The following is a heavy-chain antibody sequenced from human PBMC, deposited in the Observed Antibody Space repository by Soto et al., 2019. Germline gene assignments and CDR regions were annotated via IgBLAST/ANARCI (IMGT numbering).Heavy chain of an antibody. CDR1: VYTLTELS. CDR2: FDPEDGET. V-gene: IGHV1-24*01. D-gene: IGHD2-15*01. Sequence: ASVKVSCKVSVYTLTELSMHWVRQAPGKGLEWMGGFDPEDGETIYAQKFQGRVTMTEDTSTDTAYMELSSLRSEDTAVYYCATDHIVVVVADMTAFDIWGQGTMVTVSS. CDR3: ATDHIVVVVADMTAFDI. J-gene: IGHJ3*02.